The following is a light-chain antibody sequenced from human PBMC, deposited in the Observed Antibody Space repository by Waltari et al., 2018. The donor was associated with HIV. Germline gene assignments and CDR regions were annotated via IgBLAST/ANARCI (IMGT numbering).Light chain of an antibody. V-gene: IGLV1-40*01. J-gene: IGLJ2*01. CDR3: QSYDSSLSVV. Sequence: QSVLTQPPSVSGAPGQRVTISCTGSNSNIGAGYDVHWYQQLPGTAPKLLSYGNRDRPAGVPDRFSGAKSGTSASLAITGLQAEDEADYYCQSYDSSLSVVFGGGTKLTVL. CDR2: GNR. CDR1: NSNIGAGYD.